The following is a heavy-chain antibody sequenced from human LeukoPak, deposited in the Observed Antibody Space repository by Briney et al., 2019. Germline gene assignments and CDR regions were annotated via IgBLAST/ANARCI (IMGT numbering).Heavy chain of an antibody. J-gene: IGHJ4*02. Sequence: ASETLSLTCAVYGRSFSGYYWSWIRQPPGKGLEWIGEINHSGSTNYNPSLRSRITMSLDTSENQISLKLYSVTAADTAIYYCARYQTGTMFAVWGQGTLVTISS. CDR1: GRSFSGYY. V-gene: IGHV4-34*10. CDR2: INHSGST. D-gene: IGHD1/OR15-1a*01. CDR3: ARYQTGTMFAV.